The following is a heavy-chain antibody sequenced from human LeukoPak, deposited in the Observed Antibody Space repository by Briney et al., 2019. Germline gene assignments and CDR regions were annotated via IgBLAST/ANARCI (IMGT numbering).Heavy chain of an antibody. CDR3: ARFSPYSGSYLWNYYYYGMDV. CDR1: GGSISSGGHS. J-gene: IGHJ6*02. CDR2: IYHSGSGST. V-gene: IGHV4-61*08. D-gene: IGHD1-26*01. Sequence: YPSETLSLTCTVSGGSISSGGHSWSWIRQPPGKGLEWIGYIYHSGSGSTNYNPSLKSRVTISVDTSKNQFSLKLSSVTAADTAVYYCARFSPYSGSYLWNYYYYGMDVWGQGTTVTVSS.